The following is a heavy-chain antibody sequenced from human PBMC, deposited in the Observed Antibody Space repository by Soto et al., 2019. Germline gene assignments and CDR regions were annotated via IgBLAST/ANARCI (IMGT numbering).Heavy chain of an antibody. CDR3: AREGRGYSYGPFDH. J-gene: IGHJ4*02. D-gene: IGHD5-18*01. V-gene: IGHV4-31*03. CDR2: IYYRGST. CDR1: GGSISSGGYY. Sequence: QVQLQESGPGLVKPSQTLSLTCTVSGGSISSGGYYWSWSRQHPGKGLEWIGYIYYRGSTYYNPSGKSRVTLSVDTSKNQSSLKLSSVTAADTAVYHCAREGRGYSYGPFDHWGQGTLVTVSS.